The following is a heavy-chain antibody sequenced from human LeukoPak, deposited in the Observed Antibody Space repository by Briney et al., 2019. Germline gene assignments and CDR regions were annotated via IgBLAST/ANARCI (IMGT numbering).Heavy chain of an antibody. J-gene: IGHJ4*02. CDR3: VKEGLTPHFYY. V-gene: IGHV3-23*01. Sequence: PGGSLRLSCEASGFTFGDYAMGWVRQAPGKGLEWVSGSTTSSGGTYYADSVKGRFTISRDKSENTLYLQMNSLRAEDTAVYYCVKEGLTPHFYYWGQGTLVSVAS. CDR2: STTSSGGT. CDR1: GFTFGDYA.